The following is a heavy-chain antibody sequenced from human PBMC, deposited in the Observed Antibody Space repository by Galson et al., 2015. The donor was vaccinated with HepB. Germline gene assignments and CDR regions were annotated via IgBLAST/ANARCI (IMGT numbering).Heavy chain of an antibody. J-gene: IGHJ4*02. CDR2: ISSSSSTI. CDR3: ARDRYSSSWYGGGY. D-gene: IGHD6-13*01. Sequence: SLRLSCAASGFTFSSYSMNWVRQAPGKGLEWVSYISSSSSTIYYADSVKGRFTISRDNAKNSLYLQMNSLRAEDTAVYYCARDRYSSSWYGGGYWGQGTLVTVSS. V-gene: IGHV3-48*04. CDR1: GFTFSSYS.